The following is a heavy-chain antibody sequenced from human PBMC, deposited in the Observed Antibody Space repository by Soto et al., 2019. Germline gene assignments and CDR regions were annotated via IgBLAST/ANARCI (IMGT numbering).Heavy chain of an antibody. CDR1: GFTFNHYA. D-gene: IGHD2-15*01. CDR2: IIANGGT. Sequence: LRLSCAASGFTFNHYAMSWVRQAPGKGLEWVSIIIANGGTFYADSVKGRFTISRDNSKNTVYLQMSSLRVGDTAIYYCAKDYTVAADPSSVILFDYWGQGALVTVSS. CDR3: AKDYTVAADPSSVILFDY. V-gene: IGHV3-23*01. J-gene: IGHJ4*02.